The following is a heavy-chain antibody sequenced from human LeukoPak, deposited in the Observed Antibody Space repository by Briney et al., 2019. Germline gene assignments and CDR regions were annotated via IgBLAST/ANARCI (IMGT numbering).Heavy chain of an antibody. V-gene: IGHV1-46*01. CDR3: ARGVGYSGYDFFDY. CDR2: IDPSGGTT. J-gene: IGHJ4*02. CDR1: GYTFTSHY. Sequence: ASVKVSCKASGYTFTSHYMYWVRQGPGQGLEWMGMIDPSGGTTSYAQKFQDRVTMTRDTSTSTVYMMLSSLRSEDTAVYYCARGVGYSGYDFFDYWGQGTLVTVSS. D-gene: IGHD5-12*01.